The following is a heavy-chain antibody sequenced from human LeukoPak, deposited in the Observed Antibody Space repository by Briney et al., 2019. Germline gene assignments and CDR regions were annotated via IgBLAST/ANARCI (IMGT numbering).Heavy chain of an antibody. V-gene: IGHV3-33*01. CDR2: IWYDGSNK. D-gene: IGHD6-19*01. CDR3: ARDRSSGWSPFDY. J-gene: IGHJ4*02. CDR1: GFTFSGYG. Sequence: GGSLRLSCAASGFTFSGYGMHWVRQAPGKGLEWVAVIWYDGSNKYYADSVKGRFTISRDNSKNTLYLQMNSLRAEDTAVYYCARDRSSGWSPFDYWGRGTLVTVSS.